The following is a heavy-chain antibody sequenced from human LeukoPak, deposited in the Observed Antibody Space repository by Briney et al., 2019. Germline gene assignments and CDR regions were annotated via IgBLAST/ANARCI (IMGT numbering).Heavy chain of an antibody. CDR3: GRLGDHFPRNLDL. J-gene: IGHJ2*01. V-gene: IGHV3-23*01. Sequence: GGSLTLSCAGSGFTFSSYAMRWVRQAPGQGLEWVSGISDSGDYTYYADSVKGRFTISRDTSKNTLSLQMNSLRVEDTAEYFWGRLGDHFPRNLDLWGRGTLVTVSS. D-gene: IGHD1-14*01. CDR2: ISDSGDYT. CDR1: GFTFSSYA.